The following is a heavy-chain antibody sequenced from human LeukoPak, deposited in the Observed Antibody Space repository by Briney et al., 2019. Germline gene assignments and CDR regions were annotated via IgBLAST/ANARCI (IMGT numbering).Heavy chain of an antibody. Sequence: GSVKVSCKASGYTFTGYYMHWVRQAPGQGLEGMGWINPNSGGTNYAQKFQGRVTMTMDTSISTAYMELSRLRSDDTAVYCCAREVRGYCSSTSCEFDPWGQGTLVTVSS. CDR1: GYTFTGYY. V-gene: IGHV1-2*02. CDR3: AREVRGYCSSTSCEFDP. D-gene: IGHD2-2*01. J-gene: IGHJ5*02. CDR2: INPNSGGT.